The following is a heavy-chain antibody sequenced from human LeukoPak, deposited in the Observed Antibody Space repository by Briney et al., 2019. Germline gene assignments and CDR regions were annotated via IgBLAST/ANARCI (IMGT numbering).Heavy chain of an antibody. CDR1: GFTFSSYA. V-gene: IGHV3-23*01. Sequence: GGSLRLSCAASGFTFSSYAMSWVRQAPGKGLEWVSAISGSGGSTYYADSVKGRFTISRDNSKNTLYLQMNSLRAEDTAVYYCAKEMEIVVVITNYMDVWGKGTTVTVSS. CDR2: ISGSGGST. D-gene: IGHD3-22*01. J-gene: IGHJ6*03. CDR3: AKEMEIVVVITNYMDV.